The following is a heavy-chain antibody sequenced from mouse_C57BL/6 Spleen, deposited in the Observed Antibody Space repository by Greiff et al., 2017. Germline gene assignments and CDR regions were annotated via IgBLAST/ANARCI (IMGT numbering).Heavy chain of an antibody. J-gene: IGHJ4*01. CDR3: ARRVPGGGDAMDG. V-gene: IGHV1-81*01. Sequence: VQLQQSGAELARPGASVKLSCKASGYTFTSYGISWVKQSTGQGLEWIGEIYPRSGNTYYNEKFKGKATLTADKYSSTAYMELRSLTSEDSAVYFCARRVPGGGDAMDGRGQGTSVTVST. CDR1: GYTFTSYG. CDR2: IYPRSGNT.